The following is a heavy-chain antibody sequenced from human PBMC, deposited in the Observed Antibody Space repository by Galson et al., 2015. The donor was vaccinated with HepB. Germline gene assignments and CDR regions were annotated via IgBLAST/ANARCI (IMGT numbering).Heavy chain of an antibody. D-gene: IGHD5-12*01. CDR1: GGTFSSYA. CDR2: IIPILGIA. V-gene: IGHV1-69*04. CDR3: ARDEDIVATTFGGSAFDI. Sequence: SVKVSCKASGGTFSSYAISWVRQAPGQGLEWMGRIIPILGIANYAQKFQGRVTITADKSTSTAYMELSSLRSEDTAVYYCARDEDIVATTFGGSAFDIWGQGTMVTVSS. J-gene: IGHJ3*02.